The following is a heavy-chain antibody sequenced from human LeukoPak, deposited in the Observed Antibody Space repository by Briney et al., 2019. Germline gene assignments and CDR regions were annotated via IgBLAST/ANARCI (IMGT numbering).Heavy chain of an antibody. J-gene: IGHJ4*02. CDR3: ARVGRGGCSSTSCSGQDY. Sequence: GGSLRLSCVASGLTFNNYWMHWVRQAPGKGLVWVSRIRTDGLETSYADSVKGRFTVSRDNAKNILYLQMNSLRAEDTAVYYCARVGRGGCSSTSCSGQDYWGQGTLVTVSS. D-gene: IGHD2-2*01. V-gene: IGHV3-74*01. CDR1: GLTFNNYW. CDR2: IRTDGLET.